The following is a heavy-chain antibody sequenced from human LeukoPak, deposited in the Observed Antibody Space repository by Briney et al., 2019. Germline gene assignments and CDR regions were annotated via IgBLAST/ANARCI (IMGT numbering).Heavy chain of an antibody. Sequence: GESLKISCKGSGYSFNSYSIGGVRQLPGKGLEWMGIIYPGDSDTRYSPSFQGQVTISADKSISTAYLQWSSLKASDTAMYYCARRITVSAKRYLDLWGQGTLVTVSS. V-gene: IGHV5-51*01. J-gene: IGHJ4*02. CDR3: ARRITVSAKRYLDL. CDR1: GYSFNSYS. CDR2: IYPGDSDT. D-gene: IGHD6-19*01.